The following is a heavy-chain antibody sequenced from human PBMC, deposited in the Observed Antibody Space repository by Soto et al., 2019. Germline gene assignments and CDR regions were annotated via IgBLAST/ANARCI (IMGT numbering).Heavy chain of an antibody. CDR3: AKDLTRQLAYWLDP. Sequence: ASVKVSCKASGYTFTENQIHWLRQAPGQGLEWMGWINAHSGGTEYAQKFQGRVTLTRDTSIATAYLTLTSLTSDDTALYYCAKDLTRQLAYWLDPWGQGTQVTVSS. J-gene: IGHJ5*02. CDR2: INAHSGGT. D-gene: IGHD6-6*01. CDR1: GYTFTENQ. V-gene: IGHV1-2*02.